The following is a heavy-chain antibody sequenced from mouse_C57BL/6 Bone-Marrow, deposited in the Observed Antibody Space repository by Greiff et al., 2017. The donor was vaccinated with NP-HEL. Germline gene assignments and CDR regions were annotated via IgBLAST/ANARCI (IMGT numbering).Heavy chain of an antibody. CDR2: IYPRSGNT. CDR3: AREDYYGSSSYYFDY. V-gene: IGHV1-81*01. Sequence: VKLQESGAELARPGASVKLSCKASGYTFTSYGISWVKQRTGQGLEWIGEIYPRSGNTYYNEKFKGKATLTADKSSSTAYMELRSLTSEYSAVYFCAREDYYGSSSYYFDYWGQGTTLTVSS. CDR1: GYTFTSYG. J-gene: IGHJ2*01. D-gene: IGHD1-1*01.